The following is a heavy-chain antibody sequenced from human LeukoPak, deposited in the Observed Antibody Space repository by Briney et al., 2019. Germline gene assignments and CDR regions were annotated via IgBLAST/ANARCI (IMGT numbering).Heavy chain of an antibody. J-gene: IGHJ3*02. CDR1: GGSISSYY. V-gene: IGHV4-39*01. D-gene: IGHD1-7*01. Sequence: SETLSLTCTVSGGSISSYYWSWIRQPPGKGLEWIGSISYSGSTSYNPSLKSRVTISVDTSRNQFSLKLSSVTAADTAVYYCARPREGNYFNYAFDIWGQGTVVTVSS. CDR3: ARPREGNYFNYAFDI. CDR2: ISYSGST.